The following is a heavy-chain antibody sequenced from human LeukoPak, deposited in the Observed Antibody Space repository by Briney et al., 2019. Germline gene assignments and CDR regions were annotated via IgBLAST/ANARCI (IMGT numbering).Heavy chain of an antibody. CDR2: IYASGST. V-gene: IGHV4-61*02. CDR1: GGSIITGNHY. D-gene: IGHD3-16*01. J-gene: IGHJ6*03. CDR3: ARDRRYASSTYYYYYMDV. Sequence: PSETLSLTCTVSGGSIITGNHYWSWIRQPAGKGLEWIGRIYASGSTNYNPSLKSRVTISVDTSKNQFSLRLSSVTAADTAVYYCARDRRYASSTYYYYYMDVWGKGTTVTVSS.